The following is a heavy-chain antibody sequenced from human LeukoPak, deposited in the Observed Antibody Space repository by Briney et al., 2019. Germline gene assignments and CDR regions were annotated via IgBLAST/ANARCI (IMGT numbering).Heavy chain of an antibody. CDR2: ISSSSSYI. J-gene: IGHJ4*02. D-gene: IGHD1-26*01. CDR1: GFTFSSYS. CDR3: AASSNSGSYFNY. Sequence: GGSLRLSCAASGFTFSSYSMNWVRQAPGKGLEWVSSISSSSSYIYYADSVKGRFTISRDNAKNTLYLQMNSLRAGDTAVYYCAASSNSGSYFNYWGQGTLVTVSS. V-gene: IGHV3-21*01.